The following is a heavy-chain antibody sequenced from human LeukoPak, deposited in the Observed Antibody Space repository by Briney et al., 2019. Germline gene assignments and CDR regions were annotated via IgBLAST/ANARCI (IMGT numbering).Heavy chain of an antibody. D-gene: IGHD2-15*01. Sequence: SQTLSLTCAVSGGSISSYSWSWIRQPPGKGLEWIGFIYLSGSTNYNPSLKSRVTISVDTSKNQFSLKLSSVTAADTAVYYCARGSGGTWGWFDPWGQGTLVTVSS. CDR1: GGSISSYS. CDR3: ARGSGGTWGWFDP. J-gene: IGHJ5*02. CDR2: IYLSGST. V-gene: IGHV4-59*01.